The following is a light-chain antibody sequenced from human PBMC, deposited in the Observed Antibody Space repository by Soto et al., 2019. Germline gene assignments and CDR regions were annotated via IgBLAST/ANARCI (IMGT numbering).Light chain of an antibody. CDR1: SSDIGGYNY. V-gene: IGLV2-8*01. J-gene: IGLJ3*02. CDR2: EVS. CDR3: TADADSNNFV. Sequence: QSALTQPPSASGSPGQSVTISCTGTSSDIGGYNYVSWYQQHPGKAPKLIIYEVSKRPSGVPDRFSGSKSGNTASLTVSGLQDEDEAYYYCTADADSNNFVFAGGTKLTVL.